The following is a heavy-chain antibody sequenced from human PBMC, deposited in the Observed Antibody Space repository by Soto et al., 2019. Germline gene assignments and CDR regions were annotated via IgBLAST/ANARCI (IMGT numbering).Heavy chain of an antibody. CDR2: IRSKAYGGTT. V-gene: IGHV3-49*03. Sequence: PGGSLRLSCTASGFTCGDYAMSWFRQAPGKGLEWVGFIRSKAYGGTTEYAASVKGRFTISRDDSKSIAYPQMNSLKTEDTAVYYCTRDLPHLRYCSGGSCQRSDAFDIWGQGTMVTVS. D-gene: IGHD2-15*01. CDR3: TRDLPHLRYCSGGSCQRSDAFDI. J-gene: IGHJ3*02. CDR1: GFTCGDYA.